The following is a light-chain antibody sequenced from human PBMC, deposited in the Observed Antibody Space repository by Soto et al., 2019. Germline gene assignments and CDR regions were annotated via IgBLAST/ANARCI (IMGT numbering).Light chain of an antibody. CDR2: GAS. V-gene: IGKV3-15*01. Sequence: EILMTQSPAIVSVSPGERATLSCRASHSVSIDLAWYQHRPGQAPRLLIYGASTRATGIPDRFSGSGSGTEFTLTISSLQSEDLAVYYCQQYYNRRTFGQGTKVDIK. J-gene: IGKJ1*01. CDR3: QQYYNRRT. CDR1: HSVSID.